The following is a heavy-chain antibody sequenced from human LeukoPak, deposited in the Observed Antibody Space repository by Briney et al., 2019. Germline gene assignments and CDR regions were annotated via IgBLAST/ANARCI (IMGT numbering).Heavy chain of an antibody. Sequence: KSSETLSLTCTVSGGSISSSSYYWGWIRQPPGKGLEWIGSIYYSGSTYYNPSLKSRVTISVDTSKNQFSLKLSSVTAADTAVYYCARWRAARQYFDYWGQGTLVTVSS. CDR2: IYYSGST. CDR3: ARWRAARQYFDY. D-gene: IGHD3-3*01. V-gene: IGHV4-39*07. J-gene: IGHJ4*02. CDR1: GGSISSSSYY.